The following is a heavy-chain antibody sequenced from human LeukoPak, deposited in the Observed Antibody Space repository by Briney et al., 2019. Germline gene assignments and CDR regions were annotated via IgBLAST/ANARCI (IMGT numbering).Heavy chain of an antibody. V-gene: IGHV3-30*03. J-gene: IGHJ4*02. CDR3: APLSTSSLN. D-gene: IGHD6-6*01. Sequence: GGSLRLSCAVSGFTFSSYGMHWVRQAPGTGLESLAFISYDGSNKYYADSVKGRFTISRDNSKNTLYLQMNSLRAEDTAVYYCAPLSTSSLNWGQGTLVTVSS. CDR2: ISYDGSNK. CDR1: GFTFSSYG.